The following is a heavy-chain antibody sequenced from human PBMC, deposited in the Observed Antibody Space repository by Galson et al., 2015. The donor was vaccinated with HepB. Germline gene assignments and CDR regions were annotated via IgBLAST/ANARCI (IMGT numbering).Heavy chain of an antibody. CDR2: IKSKTDGGTT. J-gene: IGHJ4*02. V-gene: IGHV3-15*07. CDR3: SGVEYYDSSGFIDY. CDR1: GFTFSNAW. D-gene: IGHD3-22*01. Sequence: SLRLSCAASGFTFSNAWMNWDRQAPGKGLEWVGRIKSKTDGGTTDYAAPVKGRFTISRDDSKNTLYLQMNSLKTEDTAVYYCSGVEYYDSSGFIDYWGQGTLVTVSS.